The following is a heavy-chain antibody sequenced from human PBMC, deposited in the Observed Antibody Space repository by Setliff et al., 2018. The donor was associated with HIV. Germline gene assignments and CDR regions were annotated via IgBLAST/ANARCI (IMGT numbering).Heavy chain of an antibody. V-gene: IGHV4-4*09. CDR1: GGSISSYY. CDR2: IHTSGST. Sequence: PSETLSLTCTVSGGSISSYYWSWIRQPPGKGLEWIGYIHTSGSTNYNPSLKSRVTISVDTSKNQFSLKLSSVTAADTAVYYCARQGGYDFWSGYYPYYYGMDVWGQGTTVTVSS. D-gene: IGHD3-3*01. J-gene: IGHJ6*02. CDR3: ARQGGYDFWSGYYPYYYGMDV.